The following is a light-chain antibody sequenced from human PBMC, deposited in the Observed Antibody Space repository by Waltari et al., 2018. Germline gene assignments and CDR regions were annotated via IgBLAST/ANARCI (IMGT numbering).Light chain of an antibody. CDR2: DVS. CDR3: SSSTSSNTLV. Sequence: QSALTQPASVSGSPGQSITISCPGTSSDVGTYNYFSWYQHHPGKAPRLMIYDVSNRPSGVSNRFSGSKSGNTASLTISGLQAEDEADYSCSSSTSSNTLVFGGGTKLTVL. J-gene: IGLJ2*01. CDR1: SSDVGTYNY. V-gene: IGLV2-14*03.